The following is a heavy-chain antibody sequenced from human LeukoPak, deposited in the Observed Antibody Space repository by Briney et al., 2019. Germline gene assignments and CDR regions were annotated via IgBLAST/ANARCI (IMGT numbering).Heavy chain of an antibody. D-gene: IGHD5-18*01. J-gene: IGHJ4*02. CDR1: GYTFTSHY. Sequence: ASVKVSCKASGYTFTSHYIHWVRHAPAQGLEWMGIINPSGGSTNYAQTSQGRVTITRDTSTCKVYMELRSQRQETRCTYFCARAGLLLLRLLGYWGQGTLVTGS. V-gene: IGHV1-46*01. CDR2: INPSGGST. CDR3: ARAGLLLLRLLGY.